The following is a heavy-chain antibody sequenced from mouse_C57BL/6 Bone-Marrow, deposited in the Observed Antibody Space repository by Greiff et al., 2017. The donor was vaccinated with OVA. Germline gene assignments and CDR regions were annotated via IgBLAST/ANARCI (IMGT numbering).Heavy chain of an antibody. D-gene: IGHD2-14*01. CDR2: ISSGGGYT. CDR1: GFTFSSYA. CDR3: TRPYYRYWYFDV. J-gene: IGHJ1*03. Sequence: EVMLVESGEGLVKPGGSLKLSCAASGFTFSSYAMSWVRQTPEKRLEWVAYISSGGGYTYYADTVKGRVTITRDTARNPLYLQMSILKSEDTAMYYCTRPYYRYWYFDVWGTGTTVTVSS. V-gene: IGHV5-9-1*02.